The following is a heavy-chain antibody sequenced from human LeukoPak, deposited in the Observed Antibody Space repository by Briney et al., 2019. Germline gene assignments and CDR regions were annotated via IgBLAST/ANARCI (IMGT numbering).Heavy chain of an antibody. CDR2: MYNSGST. CDR1: GGSISSSYY. Sequence: SETLSLTCTVSGGSISSSYYWGWIRQPPGKGLEWIGTMYNSGSTDYNPSLESRVTISVDTSKNQFSLKLSSVTAADTAVYYCAREADRWFDPWGQGTLVTVSS. V-gene: IGHV4-39*07. CDR3: AREADRWFDP. J-gene: IGHJ5*02.